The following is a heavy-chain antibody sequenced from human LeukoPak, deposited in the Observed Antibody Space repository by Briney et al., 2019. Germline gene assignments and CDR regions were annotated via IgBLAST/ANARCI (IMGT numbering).Heavy chain of an antibody. CDR2: IYYSGST. CDR1: GGSISSYY. D-gene: IGHD1-26*01. J-gene: IGHJ4*02. CDR3: ARGFGGSYWALDY. Sequence: SETLSLTCTVSGGSISSYYWSWIRQPPGKGLEWIGYIYYSGSTNYNPSLKSRVTISVDTSKNQFSLKLSSVTAADTAVYYRARGFGGSYWALDYWGQGTLVTVSS. V-gene: IGHV4-59*01.